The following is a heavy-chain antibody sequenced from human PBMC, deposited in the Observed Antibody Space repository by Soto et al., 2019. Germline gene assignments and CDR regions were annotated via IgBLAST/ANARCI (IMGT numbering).Heavy chain of an antibody. D-gene: IGHD3-9*01. V-gene: IGHV1-18*01. CDR3: ARDPGFRSDY. CDR1: GYTFTSYG. Sequence: QVQLVQSGAEVKKPGASVKVSCKASGYTFTSYGISWMRQAPGQGLEGMGGISAYNGNTNYAQKLQGRVTMTTDTTMSTAYMELRSLRSDDTVVDYCARDPGFRSDYWGQGTVVTVSS. CDR2: ISAYNGNT. J-gene: IGHJ4*02.